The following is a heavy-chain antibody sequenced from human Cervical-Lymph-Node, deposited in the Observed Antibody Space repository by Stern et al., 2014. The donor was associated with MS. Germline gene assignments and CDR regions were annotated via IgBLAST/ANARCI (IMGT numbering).Heavy chain of an antibody. CDR2: ISPKNGDT. J-gene: IGHJ6*02. CDR3: AENMDV. V-gene: IGHV1-2*02. CDR1: GFPFSNPS. Sequence: QVQLVESGAEVKKPWASVQVSCTASGFPFSNPSLHWLRQAPGQRPGWMGRISPKNGDTNYAPKFQGRVTMTRDTSVGLVSLEVTGLRSDDTAVYYCAENMDVWGQGTMVTV.